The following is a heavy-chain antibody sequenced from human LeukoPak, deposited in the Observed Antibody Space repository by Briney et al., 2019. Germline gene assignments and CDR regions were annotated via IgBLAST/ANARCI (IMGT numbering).Heavy chain of an antibody. Sequence: KPSQTLSLTCTVSGGSISSYYWSWIRQPPGEGLEWIGYIYTSGSTNYNPSLKSRVTISVDTSKNQFSLKLSSVTAADTAVYYCARLRSNYDYWGQGTLVTVSS. CDR3: ARLRSNYDY. J-gene: IGHJ4*02. CDR2: IYTSGST. D-gene: IGHD4-11*01. V-gene: IGHV4-4*09. CDR1: GGSISSYY.